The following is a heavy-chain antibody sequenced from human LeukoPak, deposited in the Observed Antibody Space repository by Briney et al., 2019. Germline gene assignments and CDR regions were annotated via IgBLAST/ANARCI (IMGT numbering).Heavy chain of an antibody. D-gene: IGHD1-26*01. CDR2: IYSDGRT. J-gene: IGHJ4*02. V-gene: IGHV3-53*01. CDR3: AKDKEGASVFDY. CDR1: GFSVSTYY. Sequence: GGSLRLSCAASGFSVSTYYMTWVRQAPGKGLEWVSLIYSDGRTFYADSVKGRFTISRDNSKNTLYLQMNSLRAEDTAVYYCAKDKEGASVFDYWGQGTLVTVSS.